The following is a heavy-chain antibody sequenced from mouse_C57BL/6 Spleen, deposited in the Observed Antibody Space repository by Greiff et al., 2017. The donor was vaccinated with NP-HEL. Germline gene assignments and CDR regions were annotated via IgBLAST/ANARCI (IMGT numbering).Heavy chain of an antibody. CDR3: ARHELTGYYFDY. J-gene: IGHJ2*01. CDR2: ISGGGGNT. D-gene: IGHD4-1*01. V-gene: IGHV5-9*01. CDR1: GFTFSSYT. Sequence: EVQLVESGGGLVKPGGSLKLSCAASGFTFSSYTMSWVRQTPEKRLEWVATISGGGGNTYYPDSVKGRFTISRDNAKNTLYLQMSSLRSEDTALYYCARHELTGYYFDYWGQGTTLTVSS.